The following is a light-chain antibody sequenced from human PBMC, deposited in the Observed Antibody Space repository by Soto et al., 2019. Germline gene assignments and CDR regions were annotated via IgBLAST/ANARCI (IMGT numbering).Light chain of an antibody. CDR1: QSVSSSY. CDR3: HQYGSSPLT. CDR2: GAS. V-gene: IGKV3-20*01. J-gene: IGKJ4*01. Sequence: EIVLTQSPGTLSLSPGERATLSCRASQSVSSSYLAWYQQKPGQAPRLLIYGASSRATGIPDRFSGSGSGTDFTLTISRLGPEDFAVYYCHQYGSSPLTFGGGTKVDIK.